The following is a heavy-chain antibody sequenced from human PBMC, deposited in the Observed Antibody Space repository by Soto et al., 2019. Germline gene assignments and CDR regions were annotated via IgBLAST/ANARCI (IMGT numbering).Heavy chain of an antibody. Sequence: SETLSLTCAVSGVSISSGNWWTWVRQTPQRGLEYIGEIFHDGTANYYPSFERRVATSVDTSKNQFSLKLTSVTAADMATYFCARLVYDTRLNYMYFDFWGQGALVTVSS. CDR2: IFHDGTA. CDR3: ARLVYDTRLNYMYFDF. D-gene: IGHD2-8*01. CDR1: GVSISSGNW. J-gene: IGHJ4*02. V-gene: IGHV4-4*02.